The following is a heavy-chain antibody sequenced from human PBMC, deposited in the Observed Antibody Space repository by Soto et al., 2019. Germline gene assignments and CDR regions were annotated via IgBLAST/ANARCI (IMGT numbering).Heavy chain of an antibody. CDR1: GFTVTNKY. Sequence: EVQLVESGGNLIQPGGSLRLSCAASGFTVTNKYMTWVRQAPGKGLEWVSLIYSGGATSYEDSVKGRFTISRDNSKDILYLQVNSLRAEDTAVYYCARVDYGDYGWYFDLWGRGTLVTVSS. CDR3: ARVDYGDYGWYFDL. CDR2: IYSGGAT. J-gene: IGHJ2*01. D-gene: IGHD4-17*01. V-gene: IGHV3-53*01.